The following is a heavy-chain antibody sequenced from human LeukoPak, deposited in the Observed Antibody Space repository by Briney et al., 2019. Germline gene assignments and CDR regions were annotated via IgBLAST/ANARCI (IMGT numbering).Heavy chain of an antibody. V-gene: IGHV4-59*11. CDR3: AKFGNYPVHVSYSYYYLDV. CDR1: GGSISDHY. D-gene: IGHD1-7*01. CDR2: THYSGST. Sequence: SETLSLTCTVSGGSISDHYWSWIRQPPGKGQEYLGYTHYSGSTDSSPSLKSRVTISVDTSKNQFSLRLSSVTAADTAVYYCAKFGNYPVHVSYSYYYLDVWGKGTTVTVSS. J-gene: IGHJ6*03.